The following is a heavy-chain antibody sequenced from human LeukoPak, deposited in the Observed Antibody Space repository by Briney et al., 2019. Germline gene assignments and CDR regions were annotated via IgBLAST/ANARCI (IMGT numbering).Heavy chain of an antibody. CDR3: AKGSPLDLGAGEPYYYGMDV. J-gene: IGHJ6*02. Sequence: GGSLRLSCAASGFTCSSYAMHWVRQAPGKGLEWVAVISYDGSNKYYADSVKGRFTISRDNSKNTLFLQMSSLRAEDTAVYYCAKGSPLDLGAGEPYYYGMDVWGQGTTVIVSS. CDR2: ISYDGSNK. V-gene: IGHV3-30-3*01. CDR1: GFTCSSYA. D-gene: IGHD3-10*01.